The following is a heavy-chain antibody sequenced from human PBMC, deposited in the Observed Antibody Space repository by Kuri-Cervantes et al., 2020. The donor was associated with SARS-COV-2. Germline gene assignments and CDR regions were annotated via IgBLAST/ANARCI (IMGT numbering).Heavy chain of an antibody. CDR3: ARAVGSSSAGDYSMDV. CDR1: GFTFSSYW. CDR2: ISSSSTYI. D-gene: IGHD6-6*01. Sequence: GESLKISCAASGFTFSSYWMSWVRQAPGKGLEWVSSISSSSTYIYYPDSVKGRFTNSRDNAKNSLFLQMNSLRADDTAVYYCARAVGSSSAGDYSMDVWGKGTTVTDSS. J-gene: IGHJ6*03. V-gene: IGHV3-21*01.